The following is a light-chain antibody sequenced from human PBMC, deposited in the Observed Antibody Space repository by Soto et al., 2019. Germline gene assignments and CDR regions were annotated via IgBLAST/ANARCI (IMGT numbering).Light chain of an antibody. J-gene: IGKJ4*01. CDR1: QSVSSY. CDR2: DAS. CDR3: HQRSNLLT. V-gene: IGKV3-11*01. Sequence: EIVLTQSPATLSLSPGERATLSCRASQSVSSYLAWYQQKPGQAPRLLIYDASNRATGLPARFSGSWSGTDFTLTISSLEPEDFAVYYCHQRSNLLTFGGGTKVEIK.